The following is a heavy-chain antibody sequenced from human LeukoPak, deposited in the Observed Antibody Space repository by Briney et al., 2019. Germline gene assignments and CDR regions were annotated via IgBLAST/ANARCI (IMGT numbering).Heavy chain of an antibody. CDR3: ARDASPAALIWFGEYPWNWFDP. Sequence: ASVKVSCKASGYTFTGYYMHWVRQAPGQGLEWMGWINPNSGGTNYAQKFQGRVTMTRDTSISTAYMELSRLRSDDTAVYYCARDASPAALIWFGEYPWNWFDPWGQGTLVTVSS. J-gene: IGHJ5*02. D-gene: IGHD3-10*01. V-gene: IGHV1-2*02. CDR2: INPNSGGT. CDR1: GYTFTGYY.